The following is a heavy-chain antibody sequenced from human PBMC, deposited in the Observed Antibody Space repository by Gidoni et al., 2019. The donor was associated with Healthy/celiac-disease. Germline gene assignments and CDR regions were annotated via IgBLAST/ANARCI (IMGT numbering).Heavy chain of an antibody. D-gene: IGHD2-15*01. J-gene: IGHJ6*02. V-gene: IGHV3-53*04. CDR3: ARAPKDAYYYYGMDV. CDR2: IYSGGST. CDR1: GFTVSSNY. Sequence: EVQLVESGGGLVQPGGSLRLSCAASGFTVSSNYMSWVRQAPGKGLEWVSVIYSGGSTYYADSVKDRLTISRHNSKNTLYLQMNSLRAEDTAVYYCARAPKDAYYYYGMDVWGQGTTVTVSS.